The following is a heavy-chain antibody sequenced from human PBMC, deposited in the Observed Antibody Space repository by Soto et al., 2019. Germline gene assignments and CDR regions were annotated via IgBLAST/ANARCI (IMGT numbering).Heavy chain of an antibody. CDR3: AKDDFTDRGDDYFDY. CDR1: GFSFTNFA. V-gene: IGHV3-23*01. CDR2: IGASGDIT. J-gene: IGHJ4*02. Sequence: GSLRLSCAASGFSFTNFAMSWVRQAPGKGLEWVAGIGASGDITWYADSVKGRLSISRDNSKNTLYLQLNSLRFEDTAVYYCAKDDFTDRGDDYFDYWGPGTLVTVSS. D-gene: IGHD2-21*02.